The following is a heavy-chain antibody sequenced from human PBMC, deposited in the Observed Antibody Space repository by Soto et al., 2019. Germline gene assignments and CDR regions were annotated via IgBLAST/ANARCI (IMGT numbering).Heavy chain of an antibody. Sequence: QITLKESGPTLVKPTQTLTLTCTFSGFSLSTSGVGVGWIRQPPGNALEWLALVYSNDDKRFSPSLKSRLTITKDASKNPVFLTMPKMDPVDTETYYGTLMRGSWSYVMDVWGQGTTVTVSS. CDR3: TLMRGSWSYVMDV. CDR1: GFSLSTSGVG. J-gene: IGHJ6*02. D-gene: IGHD3-10*01. CDR2: VYSNDDK. V-gene: IGHV2-5*01.